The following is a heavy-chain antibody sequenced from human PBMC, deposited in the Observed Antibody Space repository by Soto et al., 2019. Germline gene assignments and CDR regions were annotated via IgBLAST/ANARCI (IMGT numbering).Heavy chain of an antibody. CDR1: GFNFHDYT. CDR2: INWNGDTT. CDR3: ARDRVGHKCFYHGMDV. V-gene: IGHV3-43*01. D-gene: IGHD3-16*01. Sequence: EVQLVESGGAVVQPGGSLRLSCAASGFNFHDYTMYWVRQAPGKGLEWVSLINWNGDTTSYGDSLKGRFTISRDNSKNSLFLQMNSLRAEDTALYYCARDRVGHKCFYHGMDVWGQGTTVTVSS. J-gene: IGHJ6*02.